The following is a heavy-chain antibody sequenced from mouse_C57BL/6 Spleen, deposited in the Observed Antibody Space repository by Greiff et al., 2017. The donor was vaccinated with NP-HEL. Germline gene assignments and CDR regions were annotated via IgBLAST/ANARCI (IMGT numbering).Heavy chain of an antibody. Sequence: VQLQQSGAELMKPGASVKLSCQSTGYTFPGSWIAWVMPRPGHGLDWLGEILPGSGSTNYYEKFKGKPTFTADTSSNTAYMQLSSLKTEDSAIYYCAREYSNSERYFGVRGTRTTVTVAS. CDR1: GYTFPGSW. V-gene: IGHV1-9*01. J-gene: IGHJ1*03. CDR3: AREYSNSERYFGV. CDR2: ILPGSGST. D-gene: IGHD2-5*01.